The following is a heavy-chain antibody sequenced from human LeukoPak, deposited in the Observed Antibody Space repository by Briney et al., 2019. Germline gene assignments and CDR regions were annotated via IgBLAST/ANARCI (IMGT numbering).Heavy chain of an antibody. CDR2: ISSNGDNT. D-gene: IGHD6-19*01. J-gene: IGHJ4*02. Sequence: GGSLRLSCAASGFTFSSYAMHWVRQAPGKGLEYVSAISSNGDNTYYANSVKGRFTISRDNSKSTLYLQMGSLRAEDTAVYYCARDRGSGRFDTYDYWGQGTLVTVSS. CDR1: GFTFSSYA. CDR3: ARDRGSGRFDTYDY. V-gene: IGHV3-64*01.